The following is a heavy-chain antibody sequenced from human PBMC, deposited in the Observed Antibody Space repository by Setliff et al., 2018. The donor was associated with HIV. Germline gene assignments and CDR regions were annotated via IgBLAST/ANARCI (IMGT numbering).Heavy chain of an antibody. CDR1: GYTFTDYY. CDR3: ARGGDTDIVVVVAAFHLDY. D-gene: IGHD2-15*01. J-gene: IGHJ4*02. V-gene: IGHV1-2*04. CDR2: INPNSGGT. Sequence: ASVKVSCKASGYTFTDYYMHWVRQAPGQGLEWMGRINPNSGGTNYAQKFQGWVTMTRDTSISTAYMEVSRLTSDDTAVYYCARGGDTDIVVVVAAFHLDYWGQGTLVTVSS.